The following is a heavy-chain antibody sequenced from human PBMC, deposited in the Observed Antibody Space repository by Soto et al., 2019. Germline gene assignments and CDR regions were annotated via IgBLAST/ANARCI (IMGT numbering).Heavy chain of an antibody. J-gene: IGHJ4*02. Sequence: QVHLQQSGPGLVKPSGTLSLTCAVSGASISSGSWWSWVRQPPGKGLEWIGEIFHDDSTNYNPSLKSRVTMSVDKSKNYFSLELTSVTAADTAFYYCARDEYNDSSDWGQGTLVTVSS. CDR3: ARDEYNDSSD. V-gene: IGHV4-4*02. CDR1: GASISSGSW. D-gene: IGHD1-1*01. CDR2: IFHDDST.